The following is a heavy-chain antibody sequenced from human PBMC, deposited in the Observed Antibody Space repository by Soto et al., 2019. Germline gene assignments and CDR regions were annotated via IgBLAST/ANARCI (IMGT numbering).Heavy chain of an antibody. CDR3: AKSYNWNLGVVDY. J-gene: IGHJ4*02. Sequence: PGGSLRLSCAPSGFPFSSYAMSWVRQPPGKGLEWVSAISGSGGSTYYADSVKGRFTISRDNSKNTLYLQMNSLRAEDTAVYYCAKSYNWNLGVVDYWGPGTLVTVSS. V-gene: IGHV3-23*01. D-gene: IGHD1-20*01. CDR1: GFPFSSYA. CDR2: ISGSGGST.